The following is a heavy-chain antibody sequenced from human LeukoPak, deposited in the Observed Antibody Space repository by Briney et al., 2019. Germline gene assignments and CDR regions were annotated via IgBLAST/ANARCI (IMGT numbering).Heavy chain of an antibody. CDR2: INAGNGNT. Sequence: ASVKVSCKASGYTFTSYAMHWVRQAPGQRLEWMGWINAGNGNTKYSQKFQGRVTITRDTSASTAYMELSSLRSEDTAVYYCARRGWDLDTRLFDYWGQGTLVTVSS. CDR1: GYTFTSYA. CDR3: ARRGWDLDTRLFDY. J-gene: IGHJ4*02. D-gene: IGHD1-26*01. V-gene: IGHV1-3*01.